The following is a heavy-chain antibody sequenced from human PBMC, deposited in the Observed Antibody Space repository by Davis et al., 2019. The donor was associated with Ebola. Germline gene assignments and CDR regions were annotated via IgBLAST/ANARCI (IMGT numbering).Heavy chain of an antibody. V-gene: IGHV1-18*01. CDR1: GYDFTTFG. CDR2: ISAYNGNT. Sequence: ASVKVSCKASGYDFTTFGISWVRQAPGQGLEWMGWISAYNGNTNYAQKLQGRVTMTTDTSTSTAYMELRSLRSDDTAVYYCARVRHYYDSSGYYPDAFDIWGQGTMVTVSS. J-gene: IGHJ3*02. CDR3: ARVRHYYDSSGYYPDAFDI. D-gene: IGHD3-22*01.